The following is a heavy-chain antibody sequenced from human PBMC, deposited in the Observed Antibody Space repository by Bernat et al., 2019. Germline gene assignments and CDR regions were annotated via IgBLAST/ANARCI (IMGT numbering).Heavy chain of an antibody. V-gene: IGHV3-15*07. CDR2: IKSKTDGGTT. CDR3: KPGWFGVFDH. J-gene: IGHJ4*02. D-gene: IGHD3-10*01. Sequence: EVQLVESGGGLVKPGGSLRLSCAASGFTFSNAWINWVRQAPGKGLEWVGRIKSKTDGGTTDYAAPVKGRFSTSRDDSKNTLYLQMNSLKTEDTAVYYCKPGWFGVFDHWGQGTLVTVSS. CDR1: GFTFSNAW.